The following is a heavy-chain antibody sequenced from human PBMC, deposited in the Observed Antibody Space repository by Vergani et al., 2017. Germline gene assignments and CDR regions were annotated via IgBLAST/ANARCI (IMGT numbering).Heavy chain of an antibody. Sequence: QLQLPESGPGLVKPSETLSLTCSVSGGSIHSKTYYWGWIRQPPGKGLEWVVSMYYGGSTYFNPSLKSRVTISVETSKNQFSLKLSSVTAADTAVYYCARGGRRYFDLWGRGTLVTVSS. CDR2: MYYGGST. CDR3: ARGGRRYFDL. V-gene: IGHV4-39*01. J-gene: IGHJ2*01. CDR1: GGSIHSKTYY.